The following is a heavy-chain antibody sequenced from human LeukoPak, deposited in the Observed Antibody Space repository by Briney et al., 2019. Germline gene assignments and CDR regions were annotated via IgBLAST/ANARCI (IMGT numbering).Heavy chain of an antibody. V-gene: IGHV3-7*01. CDR2: IKQDGSEQ. CDR3: ARGFGVDY. D-gene: IGHD3-10*01. Sequence: GVSLRLPCVGSGFIFSSLWMPWVRQAPGKGLEWVANIKQDGSEQYYVDSVKGRFTISRDNAKTSLYLQMNSLRPEDTAVYYRARGFGVDYWGQGTLVTVSS. CDR1: GFIFSSLW. J-gene: IGHJ4*02.